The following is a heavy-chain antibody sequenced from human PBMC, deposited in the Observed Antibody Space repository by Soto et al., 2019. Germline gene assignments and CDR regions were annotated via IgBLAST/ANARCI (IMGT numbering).Heavy chain of an antibody. Sequence: GGSLRLSCAASGFTFSSYGMHWVRQAPGKGLEWVAVISYDGSNKYYADSVKGRFTISRDNSKNTLYLQMNSLRAEDTAVYYCAKDQLLWFGELLAPSFDYWGQGTLVTVSS. CDR2: ISYDGSNK. D-gene: IGHD3-10*01. CDR1: GFTFSSYG. V-gene: IGHV3-30*18. J-gene: IGHJ4*02. CDR3: AKDQLLWFGELLAPSFDY.